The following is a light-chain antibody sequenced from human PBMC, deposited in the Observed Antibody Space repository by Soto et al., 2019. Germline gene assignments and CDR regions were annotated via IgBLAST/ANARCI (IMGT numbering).Light chain of an antibody. CDR2: AAS. CDR3: KQYGTSPRT. CDR1: QTISNNY. J-gene: IGKJ1*01. V-gene: IGKV3-20*01. Sequence: EIVLTQSPGTLSLSPGEGATLSCRASQTISNNYLAWYQHKPGQAPRLLIYAASTRATGIPDRFSGSGSGADFTLTVNRLEPEPFAVYYCKQYGTSPRTFGQGTKVEI.